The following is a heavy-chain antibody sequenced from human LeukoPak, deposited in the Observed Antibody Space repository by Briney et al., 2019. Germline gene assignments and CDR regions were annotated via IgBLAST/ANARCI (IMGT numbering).Heavy chain of an antibody. CDR1: GFAFDDFA. V-gene: IGHV3-49*04. Sequence: SGGSLRLSCTTSGFAFDDFAMSWVRQPAGKGLEWVGFIRRRAYGGAAEYAASVKGRFIISRDDSIGIAYLQMNSLKTEDTAVYYCSRNGLVDFDYWGQGSRVIVSP. CDR2: IRRRAYGGAA. CDR3: SRNGLVDFDY. J-gene: IGHJ4*02.